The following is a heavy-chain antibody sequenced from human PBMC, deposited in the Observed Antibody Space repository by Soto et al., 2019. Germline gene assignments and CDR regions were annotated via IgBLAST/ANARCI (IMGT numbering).Heavy chain of an antibody. D-gene: IGHD6-19*01. J-gene: IGHJ4*02. CDR3: ARGRSGSGHDY. CDR2: INPSGSST. V-gene: IGHV1-46*01. Sequence: ASVKVSCKASGNTFTSYYMHWVRQAPGQGLEWMGIINPSGSSTSNSQKFQGRVTMTRDTSTSTVYMELSSLRSEDTAVYYCARGRSGSGHDYWGQGTLVTVSS. CDR1: GNTFTSYY.